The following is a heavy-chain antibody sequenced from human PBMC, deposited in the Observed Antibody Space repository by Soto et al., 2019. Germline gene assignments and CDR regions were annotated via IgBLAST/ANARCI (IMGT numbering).Heavy chain of an antibody. J-gene: IGHJ6*02. Sequence: LRLSCAASGFTFSSYGMHWVRQAPGKGLEWVAVIWYDGSNKYYADSVKGRFTISRDNSKNTLYLQMNSLRAEDTAVYYCAREHYGDYPYGMDVWGQGTTVTVSS. V-gene: IGHV3-33*01. CDR3: AREHYGDYPYGMDV. D-gene: IGHD4-17*01. CDR2: IWYDGSNK. CDR1: GFTFSSYG.